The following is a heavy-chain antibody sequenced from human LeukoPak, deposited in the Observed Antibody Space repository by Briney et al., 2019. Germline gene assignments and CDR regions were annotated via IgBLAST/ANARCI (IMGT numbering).Heavy chain of an antibody. J-gene: IGHJ3*01. Sequence: GTSLRLSCKTSGLIFSNYAIHWVRQAPGKGLDWVAMIWHDGATKFYADSVKGRFTISRDNSKDTLYLQMDSLRAEDTAVFYCARELLGEGPDAFDVWGQGTIVTVSS. CDR2: IWHDGATK. V-gene: IGHV3-33*01. CDR3: ARELLGEGPDAFDV. D-gene: IGHD3-16*01. CDR1: GLIFSNYA.